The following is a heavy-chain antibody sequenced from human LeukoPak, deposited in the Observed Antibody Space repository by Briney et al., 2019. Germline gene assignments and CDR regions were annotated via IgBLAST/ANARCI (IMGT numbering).Heavy chain of an antibody. J-gene: IGHJ6*02. V-gene: IGHV6-1*01. D-gene: IGHD2-15*01. CDR2: TYYRSKWYN. CDR1: GDSFSSNSAA. CDR3: ARHLDLLLYGMDV. Sequence: SQTLSLTCAISGDSFSSNSAAWNWIRQSSSRGLEWLGRTYYRSKWYNDYAVSVKSRITINPDTSKNQFSLQLNSVTPEDTAVYYCARHLDLLLYGMDVWGQGTTVTVSS.